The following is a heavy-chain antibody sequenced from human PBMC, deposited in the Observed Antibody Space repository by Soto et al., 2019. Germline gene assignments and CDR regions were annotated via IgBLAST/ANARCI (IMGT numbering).Heavy chain of an antibody. J-gene: IGHJ4*02. D-gene: IGHD6-13*01. CDR3: ANISSSCLAFDY. CDR1: GYTLTELS. V-gene: IGHV1-24*01. CDR2: FDPEDGET. Sequence: ASVKVSCKVSGYTLTELSMHWVRQAPGKGLEWMGGFDPEDGETIYAQKFQGRVTMTEDTSTDTAYRELSSLRSEDTAVYYCANISSSCLAFDYRRKGTLVTVSS.